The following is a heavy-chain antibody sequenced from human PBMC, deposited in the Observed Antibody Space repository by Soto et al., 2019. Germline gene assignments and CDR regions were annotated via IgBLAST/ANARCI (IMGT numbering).Heavy chain of an antibody. V-gene: IGHV1-18*01. CDR1: GYTFTSYG. CDR3: AREVKSSYYDFWSGYYVYSWFDP. Sequence: QVQLVQSGAEVKKPGASVKVSCKASGYTFTSYGISWVRQAPGQGLEWMGWISAYNGNTNYAQKLQGRVTMTTDTSTRTAYMELRSLRSDDTAVYYCAREVKSSYYDFWSGYYVYSWFDPWGQGTLVTVSS. J-gene: IGHJ5*02. D-gene: IGHD3-3*01. CDR2: ISAYNGNT.